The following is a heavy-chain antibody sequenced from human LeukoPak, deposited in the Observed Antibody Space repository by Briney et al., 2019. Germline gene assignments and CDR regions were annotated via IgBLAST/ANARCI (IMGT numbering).Heavy chain of an antibody. CDR1: GFIFSSAW. V-gene: IGHV3-15*01. J-gene: IGHJ4*02. CDR3: ARGSCSSTSCYQGPFDF. Sequence: PGGSLRLSCAASGFIFSSAWMTWVRQAPGKGLEWVGHIKNKTNGGTTDYAAPVKGRFIISRDDSKNTLYLQMNSLRTEDTAVYYCARGSCSSTSCYQGPFDFWGQGTLVTVSS. D-gene: IGHD2-2*01. CDR2: IKNKTNGGTT.